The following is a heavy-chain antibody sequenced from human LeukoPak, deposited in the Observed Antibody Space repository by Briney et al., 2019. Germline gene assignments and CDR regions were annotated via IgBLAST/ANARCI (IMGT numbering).Heavy chain of an antibody. J-gene: IGHJ3*02. D-gene: IGHD5-18*01. Sequence: SETLSLTCTVSGGSISSYYWSWIRQPAGKGLEWIGRVCTSGSTNYNPSLKSRVTMSVDTSKNQFSLKLSSVTAADTAVYYCARDGVTEGPDIWGQGTMVTVSS. V-gene: IGHV4-4*07. CDR3: ARDGVTEGPDI. CDR1: GGSISSYY. CDR2: VCTSGST.